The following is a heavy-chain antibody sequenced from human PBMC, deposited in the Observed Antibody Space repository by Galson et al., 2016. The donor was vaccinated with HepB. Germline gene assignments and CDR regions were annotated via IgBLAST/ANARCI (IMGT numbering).Heavy chain of an antibody. Sequence: ETLSLTCAAYVGSFSEYYWNWIRQSPGKGLEWIGEINHTGTTKYNPSLKSRVTISVDTSKKELSQKLTSVTAADTAVYYCAKFDFHGGVCLDYWGQGALVTVSA. J-gene: IGHJ4*02. D-gene: IGHD2-8*02. CDR2: INHTGTT. V-gene: IGHV4-34*01. CDR1: VGSFSEYY. CDR3: AKFDFHGGVCLDY.